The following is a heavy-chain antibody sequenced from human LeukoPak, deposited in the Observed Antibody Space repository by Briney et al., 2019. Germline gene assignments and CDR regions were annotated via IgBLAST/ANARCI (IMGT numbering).Heavy chain of an antibody. CDR2: ISYGASIQ. CDR3: AKERPPREGAYFDY. J-gene: IGHJ4*02. D-gene: IGHD1-26*01. Sequence: PGGSLRLSCAASGFTFSNHGMNWVRQAPGKGLEWVAVISYGASIQHYADSVKGRFTISRDNSKNTLYLQMNSLGAEDTAVYYCAKERPPREGAYFDYWGQGILVTVSS. V-gene: IGHV3-30*18. CDR1: GFTFSNHG.